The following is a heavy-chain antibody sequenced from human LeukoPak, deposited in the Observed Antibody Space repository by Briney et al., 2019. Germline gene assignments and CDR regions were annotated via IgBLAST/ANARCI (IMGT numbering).Heavy chain of an antibody. CDR1: GFTFSSYA. J-gene: IGHJ4*02. D-gene: IGHD4-17*01. CDR3: ARDGPDYGDFDY. CDR2: ISYDGSNK. Sequence: GGSLRLSCAAPGFTFSSYAMHWVRQAPGKGLEWVAVISYDGSNKYYADSVKGRFTISRDNSKNTLYLQMKSLRPEDTAVYYCARDGPDYGDFDYWGQGTLVTVSS. V-gene: IGHV3-30*04.